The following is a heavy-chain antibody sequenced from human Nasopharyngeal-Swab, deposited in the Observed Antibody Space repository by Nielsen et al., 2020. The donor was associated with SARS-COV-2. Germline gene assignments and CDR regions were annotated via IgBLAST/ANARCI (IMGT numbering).Heavy chain of an antibody. J-gene: IGHJ6*02. Sequence: GGSLRLSCAASGFALSDYTMNWVRQAPGKGLEYASAISNSGRSAYYADSVKGRFTISRDNSKNTLFLQMGSLRTEDMAVYYCAREDIDSAGGMDVWGQGTTVTVSS. V-gene: IGHV3-64*02. D-gene: IGHD2-15*01. CDR1: GFALSDYT. CDR3: AREDIDSAGGMDV. CDR2: ISNSGRSA.